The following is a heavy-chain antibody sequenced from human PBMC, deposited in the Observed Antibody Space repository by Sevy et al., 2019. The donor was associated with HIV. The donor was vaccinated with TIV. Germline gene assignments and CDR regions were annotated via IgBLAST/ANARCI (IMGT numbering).Heavy chain of an antibody. Sequence: ASVKVSCKASGGTFSSYAISWVRQAPGQGLEWMGGIIPIFGTANYEQKFQGRVTITADESTSTAYMELSSLRSEDTAVYYCARLVYNYDSSLNWFDPWGQGTLVTVSS. CDR2: IIPIFGTA. CDR1: GGTFSSYA. V-gene: IGHV1-69*13. D-gene: IGHD3-22*01. J-gene: IGHJ5*02. CDR3: ARLVYNYDSSLNWFDP.